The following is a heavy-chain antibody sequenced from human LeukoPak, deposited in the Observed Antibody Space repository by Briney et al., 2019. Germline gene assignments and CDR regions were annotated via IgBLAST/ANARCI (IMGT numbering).Heavy chain of an antibody. CDR3: AKSRITMVRGAEIDY. V-gene: IGHV3-23*01. J-gene: IGHJ4*02. Sequence: PGLSLRLSRAAAGFTCSRYAMSWVRQPPGKGLEWVSAISGSGGSTYYADSVKGRFTISRDNSKNTLYLQMNSLRAEDTAVYYCAKSRITMVRGAEIDYWGQGTLVTVSS. CDR2: ISGSGGST. CDR1: GFTCSRYA. D-gene: IGHD3-10*01.